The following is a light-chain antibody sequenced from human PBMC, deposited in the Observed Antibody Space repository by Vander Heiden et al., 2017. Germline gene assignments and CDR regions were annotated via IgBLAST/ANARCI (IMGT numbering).Light chain of an antibody. CDR2: GAS. V-gene: IGKV3-20*01. J-gene: IGKJ4*01. Sequence: EIVLTRSPGTLSLSPGERVTLSCSASQSVSGNSFACYQQKPGQAARLLIDGASSRATGIPDRFSGSGSGTDFTLTIIGLETEDFGVFYCHQYGSLPLTFGGGTKVEIK. CDR1: QSVSGNS. CDR3: HQYGSLPLT.